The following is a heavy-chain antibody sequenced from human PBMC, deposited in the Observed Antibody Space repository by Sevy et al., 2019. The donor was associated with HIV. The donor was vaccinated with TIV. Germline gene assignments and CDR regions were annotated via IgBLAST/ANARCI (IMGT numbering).Heavy chain of an antibody. Sequence: ASVKVSCKASGYTFTGYYMHWVRQAPGQGLEWMGWINPNSGGTNYAQTFQGRVTMTRDTSISTAYMELSRLRSDDTAVYYCARVGVGYYDSSGSPDYWGQGTLVTVSS. V-gene: IGHV1-2*02. CDR3: ARVGVGYYDSSGSPDY. J-gene: IGHJ4*02. D-gene: IGHD3-22*01. CDR1: GYTFTGYY. CDR2: INPNSGGT.